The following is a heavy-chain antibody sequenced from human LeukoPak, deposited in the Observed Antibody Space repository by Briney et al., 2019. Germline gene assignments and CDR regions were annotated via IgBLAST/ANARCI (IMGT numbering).Heavy chain of an antibody. CDR1: GGSISSGGYY. CDR3: ARDPRSPVAGAFDI. J-gene: IGHJ3*02. CDR2: IYYSGST. Sequence: SQTLSLTCTVSGGSISSGGYYWSWIRQHPGTGLEWTGYIYYSGSTYYNPSLKSRVTISVDTSKNQFSLKLSSVTAADTAVYYCARDPRSPVAGAFDIWGQGTMVTVSS. V-gene: IGHV4-31*03. D-gene: IGHD6-19*01.